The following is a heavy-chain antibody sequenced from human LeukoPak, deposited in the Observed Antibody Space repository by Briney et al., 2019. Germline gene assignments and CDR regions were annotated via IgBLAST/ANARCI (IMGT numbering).Heavy chain of an antibody. CDR2: VSYDGSNK. CDR1: GFTFSSFG. J-gene: IGHJ4*02. V-gene: IGHV3-30*19. Sequence: GGSLRLSCAASGFTFSSFGMHWVRQAPGKGLEWVAVVSYDGSNKYYADSVKGRFTISRDNSKNTLYLQMNSLGAEDTAVYYCAREFSGILDYWGQGTLVTVSS. CDR3: AREFSGILDY.